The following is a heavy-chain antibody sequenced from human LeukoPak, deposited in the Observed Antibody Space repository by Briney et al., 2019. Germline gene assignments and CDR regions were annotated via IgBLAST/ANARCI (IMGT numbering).Heavy chain of an antibody. CDR3: ARDYPIYDYAWGSYRYDAFDI. Sequence: ASVKVSCKASGGTFSSYAISWVRQAPGQGLEWIGGIIPIFGTANYAQKFQGRVTITADKSTSTAYMELSSLRSEDTAVYYCARDYPIYDYAWGSYRYDAFDIWGQGTMVTVSS. CDR2: IIPIFGTA. V-gene: IGHV1-69*06. D-gene: IGHD3-16*02. CDR1: GGTFSSYA. J-gene: IGHJ3*02.